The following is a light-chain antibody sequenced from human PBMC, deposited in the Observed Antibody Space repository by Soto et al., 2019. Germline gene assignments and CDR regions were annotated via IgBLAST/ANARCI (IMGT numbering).Light chain of an antibody. CDR2: KIS. CDR3: MQGTHWPKT. V-gene: IGKV2-30*01. J-gene: IGKJ1*01. CDR1: QSLVSSDGNTY. Sequence: DVVLTQSPLSLPVTLGQPASISCTSSQSLVSSDGNTYLHWFQQRPGHSPRHLIYKISNRDSGVSDRFRGSGSGTDFTLEISRVEAEDVGLYYCMQGTHWPKTFGQGTKVEIK.